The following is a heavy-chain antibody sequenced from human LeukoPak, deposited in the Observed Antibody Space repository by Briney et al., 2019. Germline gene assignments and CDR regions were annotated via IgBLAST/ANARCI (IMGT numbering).Heavy chain of an antibody. J-gene: IGHJ4*02. Sequence: GESLKISCKGSGYSFTSYWIGWVRHMPEKGLEWMGIIYPGDSDTRYSPFFQGQVTISADKSISTAYLQWSSLKASDTAMYYCARLPSYYGDNAVDYWGQGTLVTVSS. CDR3: ARLPSYYGDNAVDY. D-gene: IGHD4-17*01. V-gene: IGHV5-51*01. CDR2: IYPGDSDT. CDR1: GYSFTSYW.